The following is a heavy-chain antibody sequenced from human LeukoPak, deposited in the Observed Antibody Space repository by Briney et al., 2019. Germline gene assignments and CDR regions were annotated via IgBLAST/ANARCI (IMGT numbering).Heavy chain of an antibody. Sequence: SETLSLTCTVSGGSFTSHYWSWIRQPPGKGLEWIGYISYIGSTNYNPSLKSRVTISVDTSKKQFSLKLSSVTAADTAVYYCARDPTTVTKGLDIWGQGTMVTVSS. CDR2: ISYIGST. J-gene: IGHJ3*02. CDR3: ARDPTTVTKGLDI. CDR1: GGSFTSHY. V-gene: IGHV4-59*11. D-gene: IGHD4-17*01.